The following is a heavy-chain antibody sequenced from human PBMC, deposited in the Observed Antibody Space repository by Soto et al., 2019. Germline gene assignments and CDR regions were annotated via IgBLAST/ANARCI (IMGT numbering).Heavy chain of an antibody. J-gene: IGHJ6*02. CDR2: IIPIFGTA. CDR1: GGTLSSYA. CDR3: ARSQGGSTSLDIYYYYYYGMDV. V-gene: IGHV1-69*01. D-gene: IGHD2-2*01. Sequence: QVQLVQSGAEVKKPGSSVKVSCKAPGGTLSSYAISWVRQAPGQGLEWMGGIIPIFGTANYAQKVQGRVTITADESTSTGYMELSSLRSEDTAVYYCARSQGGSTSLDIYYYYYYGMDVWGQGTTVTVSS.